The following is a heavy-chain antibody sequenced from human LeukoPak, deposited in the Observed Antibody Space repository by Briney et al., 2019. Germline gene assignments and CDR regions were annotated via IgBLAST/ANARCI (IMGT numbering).Heavy chain of an antibody. CDR2: ISSSSSYI. J-gene: IGHJ4*02. CDR1: GFTFSSYS. V-gene: IGHV3-21*01. CDR3: ARVWDGDSHYFDY. D-gene: IGHD4-17*01. Sequence: GGSLRLSCAASGFTFSSYSMNWVRQAPGKGLECVSSISSSSSYIYYADSVKGRFTISRDNAKNSLYLQMNSLRAEDTAVYYCARVWDGDSHYFDYWGQGTLVTVSS.